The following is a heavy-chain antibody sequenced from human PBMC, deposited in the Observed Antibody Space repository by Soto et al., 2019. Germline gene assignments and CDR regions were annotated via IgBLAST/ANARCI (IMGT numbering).Heavy chain of an antibody. V-gene: IGHV1-46*01. CDR2: INPSGGST. D-gene: IGHD6-13*01. J-gene: IGHJ6*02. Sequence: QVQLVQSGAEVKKPGASVKVSCKASGYTFTSYYMHWVRQAPGQGLEWVGIINPSGGSTSYAQKFQGRVTMTRDTSTSTVYMELSSLRSEDTAVYYCARDPIAAAGYYYYGMDVWGQGTTVTVSS. CDR3: ARDPIAAAGYYYYGMDV. CDR1: GYTFTSYY.